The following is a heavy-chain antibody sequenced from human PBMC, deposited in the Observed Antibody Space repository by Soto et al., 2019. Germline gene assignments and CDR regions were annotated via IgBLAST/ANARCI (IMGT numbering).Heavy chain of an antibody. CDR1: GGPFSTYV. D-gene: IGHD2-15*01. V-gene: IGHV1-69*12. CDR3: ARGGRGTEGFVVVVPVKNYFYYAMDV. CDR2: IIPIFGAA. J-gene: IGHJ6*02. Sequence: QVQLVQSGTEVKKPGSSVKVSCKSSGGPFSTYVINWVRQAPGQGLGWMGGIIPIFGAAKYAQKFQGRVTITADESTSTAYMELSSLRSEDTAMYYCARGGRGTEGFVVVVPVKNYFYYAMDVWGQGTTVTVSS.